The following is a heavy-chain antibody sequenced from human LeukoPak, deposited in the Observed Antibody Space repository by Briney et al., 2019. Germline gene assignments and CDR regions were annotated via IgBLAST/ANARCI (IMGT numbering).Heavy chain of an antibody. CDR3: VRDGDGYNFDY. CDR2: VSDSSSTSTK. V-gene: IGHV3-48*04. D-gene: IGHD5-24*01. Sequence: GGSLRLSCAASGFTFSSYCMNWVRQAPGKGLEWVSYVSDSSSTSTKSYAASVKGRFTISRDNAKRTLYLQMNSLRAEDTAVYYCVRDGDGYNFDYWGQGTLVTVSS. J-gene: IGHJ4*02. CDR1: GFTFSSYC.